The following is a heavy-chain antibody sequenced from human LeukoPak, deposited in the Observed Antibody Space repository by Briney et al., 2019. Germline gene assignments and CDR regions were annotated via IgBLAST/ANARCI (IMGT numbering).Heavy chain of an antibody. CDR1: GFTFNSYS. CDR2: ISSSSSYI. D-gene: IGHD3-10*01. Sequence: GGSLRLSCAASGFTFNSYSMNWVRQAPGKGLEWVSSISSSSSYIYYADSVKGRFTISRDNAKNSLYLQMNSLRAEDTAVYYCARDFQGSNWFDPWGQGTLVTVSS. V-gene: IGHV3-21*01. CDR3: ARDFQGSNWFDP. J-gene: IGHJ5*02.